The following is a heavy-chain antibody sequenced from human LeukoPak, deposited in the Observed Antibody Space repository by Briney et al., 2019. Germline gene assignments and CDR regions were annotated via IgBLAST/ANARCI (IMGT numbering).Heavy chain of an antibody. CDR3: ARDEDTAMVGSNWFDP. J-gene: IGHJ5*02. D-gene: IGHD5-18*01. Sequence: GASVKVSCKASGYTFTSYGISWVRQAPGPGLEWMGWISAYNGNTNYAQKLQGRVTMTTDTSTSTAYMELRSLRSDDTAVYYCARDEDTAMVGSNWFDPWGQGTLVTVSS. CDR1: GYTFTSYG. CDR2: ISAYNGNT. V-gene: IGHV1-18*01.